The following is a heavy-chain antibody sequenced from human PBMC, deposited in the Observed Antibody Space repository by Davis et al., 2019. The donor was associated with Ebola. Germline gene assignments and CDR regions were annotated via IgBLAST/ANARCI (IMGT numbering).Heavy chain of an antibody. CDR1: GFIFSSYV. CDR2: LGTSADT. Sequence: GESLKISCAASGFIFSSYVMSWVRQAPGKGLEWVSTLGTSADTYYADSVKGRFTISRDNSKNTLYLQMNGLRVEDTAVYYCAKGGSGWPSDYHYGMDIWGKGTTVTVSS. J-gene: IGHJ6*04. CDR3: AKGGSGWPSDYHYGMDI. D-gene: IGHD6-19*01. V-gene: IGHV3-23*01.